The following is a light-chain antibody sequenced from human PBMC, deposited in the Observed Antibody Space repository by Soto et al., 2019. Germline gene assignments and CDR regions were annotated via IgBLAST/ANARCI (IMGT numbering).Light chain of an antibody. CDR1: QSVSSSY. J-gene: IGKJ2*01. CDR3: QPYGSWYT. V-gene: IGKV3-20*01. Sequence: EIVLTQSPGTLSLSPGDRATLSCRASQSVSSSYLAWYQQKPGQAPRLLIYGASSRATGIPDRFSGSGSGTDFTLTISILEPEDLAVYYCQPYGSWYTFGQGTQLEIK. CDR2: GAS.